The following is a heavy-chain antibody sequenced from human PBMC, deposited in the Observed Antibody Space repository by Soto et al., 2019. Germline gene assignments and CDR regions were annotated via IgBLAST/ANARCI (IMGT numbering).Heavy chain of an antibody. V-gene: IGHV3-30*18. CDR3: AKDLGIAAAGTPDGMDV. CDR2: ISYDGSNK. J-gene: IGHJ6*02. Sequence: GGSLRLSCAASGFTFSSYGMHWVRQAPGKGLEWVAVISYDGSNKYYADSVKGRFTISRDNSKNTLYLQMNSLRAEDTAVYYCAKDLGIAAAGTPDGMDVWGQGPTVTVSS. D-gene: IGHD6-13*01. CDR1: GFTFSSYG.